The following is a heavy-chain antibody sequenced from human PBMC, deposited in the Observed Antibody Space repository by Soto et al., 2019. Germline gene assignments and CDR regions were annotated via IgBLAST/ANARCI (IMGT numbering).Heavy chain of an antibody. CDR2: IWYDGSNK. CDR1: GFTFSSYG. D-gene: IGHD6-6*01. Sequence: GGSLRLSCAASGFTFSSYGMHWVRQAPGKGLEWVAVIWYDGSNKYYADSVKGRFTISRDNSKNTLYLQMNSLRAEDTAVYYCARDPAKGIAARPWSWFDPWGQGTLVTVSS. V-gene: IGHV3-33*01. J-gene: IGHJ5*02. CDR3: ARDPAKGIAARPWSWFDP.